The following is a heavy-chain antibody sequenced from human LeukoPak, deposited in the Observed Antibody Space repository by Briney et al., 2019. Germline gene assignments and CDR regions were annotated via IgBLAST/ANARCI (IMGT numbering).Heavy chain of an antibody. D-gene: IGHD3-3*01. CDR3: ARGRDFWSGTKNCFDP. Sequence: ASVKVPCKASGYTFTSYDVNWVRQATGQGPEWIGWMNPSTGNTGYAQKFQGRVTMTRNTSISTAYMELSSLRSEDTAVYYCARGRDFWSGTKNCFDPWGQGTLVTVSS. J-gene: IGHJ5*02. CDR1: GYTFTSYD. CDR2: MNPSTGNT. V-gene: IGHV1-8*01.